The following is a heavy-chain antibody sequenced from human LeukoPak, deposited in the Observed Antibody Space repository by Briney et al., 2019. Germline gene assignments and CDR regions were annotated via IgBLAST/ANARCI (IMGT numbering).Heavy chain of an antibody. CDR2: IKQDGSEK. D-gene: IGHD3-10*01. J-gene: IGHJ3*02. Sequence: GGSLRLPCAASGFTFSTYWMTWVRQAPGKGLEWVANIKQDGSEKYYVDSVKGRFTISRDNAKNSLYLQMNSLRAEDTAVYYCARAPATLLWFGELYAFDIWGQGTMVTVSS. CDR1: GFTFSTYW. V-gene: IGHV3-7*01. CDR3: ARAPATLLWFGELYAFDI.